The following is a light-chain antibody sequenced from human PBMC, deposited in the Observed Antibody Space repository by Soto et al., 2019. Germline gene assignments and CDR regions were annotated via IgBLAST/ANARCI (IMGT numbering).Light chain of an antibody. V-gene: IGKV1-5*03. CDR2: KAS. J-gene: IGKJ1*01. CDR3: QQYVNSRT. Sequence: DIQMTQSPSTLSASVGDTVTITCRASQSISSWLAWYQQKPGKAPKLLIYKASSLESGVPSRFSGSGSGTEFTLTISSLQPDDFATYYCQQYVNSRTFGHGTKVDVK. CDR1: QSISSW.